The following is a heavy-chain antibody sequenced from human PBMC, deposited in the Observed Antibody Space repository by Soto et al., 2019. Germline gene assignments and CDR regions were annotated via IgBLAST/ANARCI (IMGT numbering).Heavy chain of an antibody. CDR1: GGSFSGYY. CDR2: INHSGVT. V-gene: IGHV4-34*01. D-gene: IGHD6-19*01. CDR3: ARFSGSYYYAMDV. J-gene: IGHJ6*02. Sequence: PSXTLSLTCAVYGGSFSGYYWSWIRQPPGKGLEWIGEINHSGVTNYKPSLKRRVTISVDTSKNQFSLQLKSVTAADTALYYCARFSGSYYYAMDVWGQGSTVTVSS.